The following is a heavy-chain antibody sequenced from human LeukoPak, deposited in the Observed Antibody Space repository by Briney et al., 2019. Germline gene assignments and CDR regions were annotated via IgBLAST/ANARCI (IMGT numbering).Heavy chain of an antibody. Sequence: SVKVSCMAPVFTFTSPAMQGVRQARGQRLEWIGWIVVGSGNTNYAQKFQERDTITRDMSTSRAYMELSRERSEHTGVYFCAGVKVGANYYFDYWGQGTLVTVSS. CDR2: IVVGSGNT. CDR3: AGVKVGANYYFDY. V-gene: IGHV1-58*02. D-gene: IGHD1-26*01. CDR1: VFTFTSPA. J-gene: IGHJ4*02.